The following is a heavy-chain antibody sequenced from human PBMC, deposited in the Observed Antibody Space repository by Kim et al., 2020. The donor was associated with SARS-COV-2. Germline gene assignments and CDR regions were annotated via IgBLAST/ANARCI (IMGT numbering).Heavy chain of an antibody. Sequence: GGSLRLSCAASGFTFSGSAMHWVRQASGKGLEWVGRIRSKANSYATAYAASVKGGFTISRDDSKNTAYLQMNSLKTEDTAVYYCTASIVVVTTTDWYFDLWGRGTLVTVSS. V-gene: IGHV3-73*01. J-gene: IGHJ2*01. CDR2: IRSKANSYAT. CDR1: GFTFSGSA. CDR3: TASIVVVTTTDWYFDL. D-gene: IGHD2-21*02.